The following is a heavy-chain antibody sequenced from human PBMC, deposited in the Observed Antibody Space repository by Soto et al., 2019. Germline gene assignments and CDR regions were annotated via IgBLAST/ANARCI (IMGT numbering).Heavy chain of an antibody. CDR2: MNPNSGNT. Sequence: ASVKVSCKASGYTFTSYDINWVRQATGQGLEWMGWMNPNSGNTGYAQKFQGRVTMTRNTSISTAYMELSSLRSEDTAVYYCARGQYDFWSVLVDAAFDIWGQGTMVTVSS. D-gene: IGHD3-3*01. J-gene: IGHJ3*02. V-gene: IGHV1-8*01. CDR1: GYTFTSYD. CDR3: ARGQYDFWSVLVDAAFDI.